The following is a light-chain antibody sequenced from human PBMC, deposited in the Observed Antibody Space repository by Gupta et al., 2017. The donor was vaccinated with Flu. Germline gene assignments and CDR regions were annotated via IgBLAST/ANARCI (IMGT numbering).Light chain of an antibody. CDR3: CSYAGSSTWV. J-gene: IGLJ3*02. CDR2: EGS. V-gene: IGLV2-23*01. Sequence: QSALTQPASVSVSPGQSITISCTGTSSDVGSYNLVSWYQQPPGKAPKLMIYEGSQRPSGVSNRFSASKSGNTASLTISGLQAEDEADYYCCSYAGSSTWVFGGGTMLTVL. CDR1: SSDVGSYNL.